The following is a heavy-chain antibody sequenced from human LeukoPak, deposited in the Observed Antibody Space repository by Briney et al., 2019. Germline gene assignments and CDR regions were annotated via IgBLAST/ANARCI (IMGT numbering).Heavy chain of an antibody. Sequence: GGSLRLSCAASGFTFSSYWMSWVRQAPGKGLEWVANIKQDGSEKYYVDSVKGRFTTSRDNAKNSLYLQMNSLRAEDTAVYYCARHSGSYSGKIDYWGQGTLVTVSS. V-gene: IGHV3-7*03. CDR1: GFTFSSYW. CDR2: IKQDGSEK. CDR3: ARHSGSYSGKIDY. J-gene: IGHJ4*02. D-gene: IGHD1-26*01.